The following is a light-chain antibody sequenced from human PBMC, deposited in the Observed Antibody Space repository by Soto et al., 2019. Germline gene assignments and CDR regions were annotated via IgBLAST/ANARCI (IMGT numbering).Light chain of an antibody. J-gene: IGKJ1*01. CDR3: QQYHRYST. CDR1: QSINAW. CDR2: DVS. Sequence: DVQMTQAHSTLSASLGDRFTITCRASQSINAWLAWYQQKPGKAPKLLIYDVSTLDSGVPSRFSGSASGTEFTLTISYLESDDFATYYCQQYHRYSTFGQGTKVAI. V-gene: IGKV1-5*01.